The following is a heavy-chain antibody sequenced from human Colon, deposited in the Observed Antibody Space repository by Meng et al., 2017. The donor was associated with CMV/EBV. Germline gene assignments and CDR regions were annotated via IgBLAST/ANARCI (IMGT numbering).Heavy chain of an antibody. V-gene: IGHV1-8*01. D-gene: IGHD3-10*01. CDR1: YTFNSYD. Sequence: YTFNSYDINWVRQATGQGLEWMGWMNPNSANTGYAQKFQGRVTMTRNTSITTAYMELSSLRYEDTAVYYCAIRASTSGSGSAYFDYWGQGTLVTVSS. CDR3: AIRASTSGSGSAYFDY. J-gene: IGHJ4*02. CDR2: MNPNSANT.